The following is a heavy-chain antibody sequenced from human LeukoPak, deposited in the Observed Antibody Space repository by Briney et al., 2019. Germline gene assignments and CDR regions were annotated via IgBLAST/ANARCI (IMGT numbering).Heavy chain of an antibody. CDR3: ARLDSRRGYFDY. CDR2: IYSGGST. V-gene: IGHV3-66*04. Sequence: ETLSLTCTVSGGSISSYYWSWIRQPPGKGLEWVSVIYSGGSTYYADSVKGRFTISRDNSKNTLYLQMNSLRAEDTAVYYCARLDSRRGYFDYWGQGTLVTVSS. J-gene: IGHJ4*02. D-gene: IGHD6-13*01. CDR1: GGSISSYY.